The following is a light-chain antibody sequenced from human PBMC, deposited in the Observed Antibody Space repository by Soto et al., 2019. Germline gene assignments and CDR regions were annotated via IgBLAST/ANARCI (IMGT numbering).Light chain of an antibody. CDR1: SSDVGGSDF. J-gene: IGLJ2*01. Sequence: QPVLTQPASVSGPPGQSITISCTGTSSDVGGSDFVSWYQHHPGKAPKLMIYDVSSRPSGVSNRFSGSKSGNTASLTISGLQAEDEADYYCSSYTSSTTVEFGGGTKLTVL. CDR2: DVS. CDR3: SSYTSSTTVE. V-gene: IGLV2-14*03.